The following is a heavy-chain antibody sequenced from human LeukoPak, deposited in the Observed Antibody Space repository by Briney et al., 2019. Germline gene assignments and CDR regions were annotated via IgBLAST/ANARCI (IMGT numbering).Heavy chain of an antibody. J-gene: IGHJ6*02. CDR3: AREDCGSTSCEELYYYYGMDV. D-gene: IGHD2-2*01. CDR1: GYTFTSYG. CDR2: ISAYNGNT. V-gene: IGHV1-18*01. Sequence: ASVKVSCKASGYTFTSYGISWVRQAPGQGLEWTGWISAYNGNTNYAQKLQGRVTMTTDTSTSTAYMELRSLRSDDTAVYYCAREDCGSTSCEELYYYYGMDVWGQGTTVTVSS.